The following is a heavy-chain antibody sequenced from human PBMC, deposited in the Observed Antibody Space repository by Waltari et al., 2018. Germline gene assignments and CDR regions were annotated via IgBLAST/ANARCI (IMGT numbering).Heavy chain of an antibody. CDR3: ARGGMTGNTRYAPWYFDV. J-gene: IGHJ2*01. V-gene: IGHV3-53*01. Sequence: EVHLVESGGGLIQLGWSLRLSCAASGFITRIHYMTWVRQPPGKGLWCVSLNYFGDQSCYAHSVKGRFAMSIDIAENALDLRMSSLRVEDSAVYYWARGGMTGNTRYAPWYFDVWGRGTLVTVSS. CDR2: NYFGDQS. D-gene: IGHD1-7*01. CDR1: GFITRIHY.